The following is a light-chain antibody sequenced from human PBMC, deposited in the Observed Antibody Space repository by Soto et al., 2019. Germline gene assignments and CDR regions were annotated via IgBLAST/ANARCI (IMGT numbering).Light chain of an antibody. CDR3: QQSYSTPYT. CDR2: TAS. Sequence: DIQMTQSPSSLSASVGDRVTITCRASQSISSYLNWYQQKPGKAPKLLIYTASSFQSGVPSRFSGSGSGTDFTLPISSLRPEDFATYYCQQSYSTPYTCGQGNQLEIK. V-gene: IGKV1-39*01. CDR1: QSISSY. J-gene: IGKJ2*01.